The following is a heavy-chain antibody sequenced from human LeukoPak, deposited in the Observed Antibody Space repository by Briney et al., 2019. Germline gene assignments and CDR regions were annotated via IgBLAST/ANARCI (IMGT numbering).Heavy chain of an antibody. CDR2: IIPIFGTA. CDR1: GSTFSSYA. CDR3: ARSGSYSFLGYFDY. J-gene: IGHJ4*02. Sequence: AASVKVSCKASGSTFSSYAISWVRQAPGQGLEWMGGIIPIFGTANYAQKSQGRVTITTDESTSTAYMELSSLRSEDTAVYYCARSGSYSFLGYFDYWGQGTLVTVSS. V-gene: IGHV1-69*05. D-gene: IGHD1-26*01.